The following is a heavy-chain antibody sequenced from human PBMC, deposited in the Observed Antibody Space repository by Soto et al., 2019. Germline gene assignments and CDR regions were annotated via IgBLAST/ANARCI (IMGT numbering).Heavy chain of an antibody. CDR2: IYSGGSP. D-gene: IGHD3-9*01. V-gene: IGHV3-53*04. Sequence: EVQLVESGGGLVQPGGSLRLSCAASGFTVSSNYMSWVRQAPGKGLEWVSVIYSGGSPYYADSVKGRFTISRHNSKNTLYLQMNSLRAADTAVYYCARVSPSVLRHLDWPPDYYFDYWGQGTLVTGSS. J-gene: IGHJ4*02. CDR1: GFTVSSNY. CDR3: ARVSPSVLRHLDWPPDYYFDY.